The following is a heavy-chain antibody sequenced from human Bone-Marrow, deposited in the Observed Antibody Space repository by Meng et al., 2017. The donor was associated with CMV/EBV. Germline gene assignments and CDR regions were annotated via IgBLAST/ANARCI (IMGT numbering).Heavy chain of an antibody. V-gene: IGHV2-5*01. CDR1: GFSLSTSGVG. J-gene: IGHJ4*02. CDR3: AHSWAAGLHY. D-gene: IGHD6-13*01. CDR2: IYWNDDK. Sequence: SGPTLVTPTQTLTPTCTFSGFSLSTSGVGVGWIRQPPGKALEWLALIYWNDDKRYSPSLKSRLTITKDTSKNQVVLTMTNMDPVDTATYYCAHSWAAGLHYWGQGTLVTVSS.